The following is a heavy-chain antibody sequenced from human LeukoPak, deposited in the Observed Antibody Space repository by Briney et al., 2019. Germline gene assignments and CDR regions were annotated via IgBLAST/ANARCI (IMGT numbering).Heavy chain of an antibody. Sequence: GSEKYFVDSVKGRFTISRDNAKNSLYLQMNSLRAEDTAVYYCARDPTGYCSSTSCYTGVDYWGQGTLVTVSS. J-gene: IGHJ4*02. V-gene: IGHV3-7*01. CDR2: GSEK. D-gene: IGHD2-2*02. CDR3: ARDPTGYCSSTSCYTGVDY.